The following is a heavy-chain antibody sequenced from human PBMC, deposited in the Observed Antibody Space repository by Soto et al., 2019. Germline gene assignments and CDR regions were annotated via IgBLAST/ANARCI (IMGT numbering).Heavy chain of an antibody. D-gene: IGHD3-10*01. V-gene: IGHV4-59*06. CDR3: ARARAYYGSGSYFFGMDV. J-gene: IGHJ6*02. CDR2: IYYSGST. Sequence: PSETLSLTCTVSGGSISSYYWSWIRQHPGKGLEWIGYIYYSGSTYYNPSLKSRVTISVDTSKNQFSLKLSSVTAADTAVYYCARARAYYGSGSYFFGMDVWGQGTTVTVSS. CDR1: GGSISSYY.